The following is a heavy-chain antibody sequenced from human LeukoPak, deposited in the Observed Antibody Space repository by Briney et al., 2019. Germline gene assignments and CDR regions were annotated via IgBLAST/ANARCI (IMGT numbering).Heavy chain of an antibody. CDR1: GFTFSSKG. Sequence: GGSLRLSCAASGFTFSSKGMSWVRQAPGKGLEWVSAISGSDGGTYYADSVKGRFTISRDNSKNTVSLQMNSLRAEDTAVYYCAKEDPGNPLTIDYWGQGTLVTVPS. J-gene: IGHJ4*02. CDR2: ISGSDGGT. CDR3: AKEDPGNPLTIDY. D-gene: IGHD1-14*01. V-gene: IGHV3-23*01.